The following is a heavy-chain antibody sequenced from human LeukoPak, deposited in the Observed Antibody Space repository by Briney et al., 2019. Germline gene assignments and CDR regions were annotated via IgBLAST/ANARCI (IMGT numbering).Heavy chain of an antibody. J-gene: IGHJ4*02. V-gene: IGHV3-23*01. CDR2: ISGSGGST. CDR3: AKGRVATIRRDYFDY. CDR1: GFTFSSYA. Sequence: PGGSLRLSCAASGFTFSSYAMSWVRQAPGKGLEWVSAISGSGGSTYYADSVKGRFTISRDNSKNTLYLQMNSLRAEDTAVYYCAKGRVATIRRDYFDYWGQGTLVTVSS. D-gene: IGHD5-12*01.